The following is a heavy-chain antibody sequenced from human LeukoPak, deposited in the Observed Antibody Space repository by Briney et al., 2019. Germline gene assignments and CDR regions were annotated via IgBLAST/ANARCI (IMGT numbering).Heavy chain of an antibody. CDR1: GYTFTSYG. D-gene: IGHD6-19*01. Sequence: ASVKVSCKASGYTFTSYGISWVRQAPGQGLEWVGWISAYNGNTNYAQKLEGRVTMTTDTSTSTAYMELRSLRSDDTAVYYCARDRSGWSGLDYWGQGTLVTVSS. CDR3: ARDRSGWSGLDY. CDR2: ISAYNGNT. J-gene: IGHJ4*02. V-gene: IGHV1-18*01.